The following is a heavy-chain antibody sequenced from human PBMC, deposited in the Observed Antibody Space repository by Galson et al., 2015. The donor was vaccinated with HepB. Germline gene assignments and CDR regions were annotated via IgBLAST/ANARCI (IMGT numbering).Heavy chain of an antibody. D-gene: IGHD3-10*01. J-gene: IGHJ2*01. CDR2: ISSTGTTM. V-gene: IGHV3-48*02. CDR1: GFTLSSYD. Sequence: SLRLSCAASGFTLSSYDMHWVRQAPGKGLESVSYISSTGTTMYYADSAKGRFTISRDNAQNSLYLQMNSLRDEDTAVYYCARVYFGSGSSSAYWYFDLWGRGALVTVSS. CDR3: ARVYFGSGSSSAYWYFDL.